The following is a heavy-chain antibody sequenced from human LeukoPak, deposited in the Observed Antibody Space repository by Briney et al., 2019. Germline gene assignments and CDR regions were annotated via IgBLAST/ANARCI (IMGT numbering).Heavy chain of an antibody. CDR1: GYTFTSYY. D-gene: IGHD5-24*01. V-gene: IGHV1-46*01. J-gene: IGHJ3*02. CDR3: ARIEMATTILFGRSGAFDI. CDR2: INPSGGST. Sequence: ASVKVSCKASGYTFTSYYMHWVRQAPGQELEWMGIINPSGGSTSYAQKFQGRVTMTRDTSTSTVYMELSSLRSEDTAVYYCARIEMATTILFGRSGAFDIWGQGTMVTVSS.